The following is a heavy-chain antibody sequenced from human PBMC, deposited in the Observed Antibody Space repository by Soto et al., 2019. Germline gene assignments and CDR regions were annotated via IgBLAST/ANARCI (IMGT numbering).Heavy chain of an antibody. CDR3: ARVGDYDYAWGSYRSADGWFDP. Sequence: QVQLVQSGAEVKKPGSSVKVSCKASGGTFSSYAISWVRQAPGQGLEWMGGIIPIFGTANYAQKFQGRVTITADESTSTAYMELSSLRPEDTAVYYCARVGDYDYAWGSYRSADGWFDPWGQGTLVTVSS. CDR1: GGTFSSYA. V-gene: IGHV1-69*01. CDR2: IIPIFGTA. J-gene: IGHJ5*02. D-gene: IGHD3-16*02.